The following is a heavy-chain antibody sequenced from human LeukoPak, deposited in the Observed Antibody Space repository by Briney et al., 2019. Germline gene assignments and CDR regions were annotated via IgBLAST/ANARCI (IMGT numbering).Heavy chain of an antibody. CDR2: ISYDGSNK. CDR1: GFTFSSYG. D-gene: IGHD6-19*01. J-gene: IGHJ5*02. V-gene: IGHV3-30*18. CDR3: AKAPGIAVAGTRFDP. Sequence: PGGSLRLSCAASGFTFSSYGMHWVRQAPGKGLEWVAVISYDGSNKYYADSVKGRFTISRDNSKNTLYLQMNSLRAEDTAVYYCAKAPGIAVAGTRFDPWGQGTLVTVSS.